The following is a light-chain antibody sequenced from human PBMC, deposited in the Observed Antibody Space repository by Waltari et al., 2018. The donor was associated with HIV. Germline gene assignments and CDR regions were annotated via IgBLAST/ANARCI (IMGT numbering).Light chain of an antibody. J-gene: IGLJ2*01. CDR1: DSYIGKNY. V-gene: IGLV1-51*02. Sequence: QSALTQPPSVSAAPGQKITISCYGNDSYIGKNYVSWYYHLPGTAPKLLIYATTKRPSSLSARFSGSKSATSATLGITGLQTGDEGDYFCATWDSTLSLEVFGGGTRLTVL. CDR3: ATWDSTLSLEV. CDR2: ATT.